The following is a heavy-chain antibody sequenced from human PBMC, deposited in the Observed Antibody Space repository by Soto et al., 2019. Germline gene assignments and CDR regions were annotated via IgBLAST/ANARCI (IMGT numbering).Heavy chain of an antibody. D-gene: IGHD2-15*01. CDR2: ISGSGSTI. V-gene: IGHV3-48*02. J-gene: IGHJ5*02. Sequence: GALRLSCAASGFSFSSYSMNWVRQAPGKGLEWLSYISGSGSTIYHADSVKGRFTISRDNAKNSLYLQMNSLRDEDTAVYYCARIYNWFDLWGQGTLVTVSS. CDR1: GFSFSSYS. CDR3: ARIYNWFDL.